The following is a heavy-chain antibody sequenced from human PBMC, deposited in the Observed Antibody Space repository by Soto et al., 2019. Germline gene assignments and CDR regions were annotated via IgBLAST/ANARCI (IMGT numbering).Heavy chain of an antibody. J-gene: IGHJ6*02. V-gene: IGHV3-72*01. CDR1: GFTFDAHY. Sequence: GGSLRLSCAASGFTFDAHYIDWVRQAPGKGLEWVGRSRDKARSYSTVYAAAVTGRFTISRDESKNSFYLQMDSLKTEDTAIYYCTLGSQVNYLYFAGVNVWGQGTAVTVSS. CDR3: TLGSQVNYLYFAGVNV. D-gene: IGHD2-21*01. CDR2: SRDKARSYST.